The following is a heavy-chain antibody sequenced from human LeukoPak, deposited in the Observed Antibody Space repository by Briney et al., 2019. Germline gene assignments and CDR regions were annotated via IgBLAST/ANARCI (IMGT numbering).Heavy chain of an antibody. D-gene: IGHD6-13*01. CDR1: GFTFSSYA. CDR2: ISYDGSNK. J-gene: IGHJ4*02. Sequence: GRSLRLSCAASGFTFSSYAMHWVRQAPGKGLEWVAVISYDGSNKYYADSVKGRFTISRDNSKNTLYLQMNSLRPEDTAVYYCAKDRYSSSFDYWGQGTLVTVSS. CDR3: AKDRYSSSFDY. V-gene: IGHV3-30-3*01.